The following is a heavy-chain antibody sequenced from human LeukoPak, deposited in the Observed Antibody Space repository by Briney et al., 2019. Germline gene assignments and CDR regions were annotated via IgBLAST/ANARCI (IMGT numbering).Heavy chain of an antibody. D-gene: IGHD1-26*01. J-gene: IGHJ4*02. Sequence: GGSLRLSCVVSGFTVSNNYMSWVRQAPGKGLEWVSVIYSGGSTYYADSVKGRFTISRDNSKNTLYLQMNSLRAEDTAVYYCARQPYMLGAYYFDYWDQGTLVTVSS. V-gene: IGHV3-66*04. CDR2: IYSGGST. CDR3: ARQPYMLGAYYFDY. CDR1: GFTVSNNY.